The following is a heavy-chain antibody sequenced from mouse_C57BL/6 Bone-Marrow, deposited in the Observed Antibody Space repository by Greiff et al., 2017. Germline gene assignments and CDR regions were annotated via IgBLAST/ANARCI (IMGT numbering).Heavy chain of an antibody. D-gene: IGHD1-1*01. CDR3: ARFYGSSFPWFAY. V-gene: IGHV7-3*01. Sequence: EVQRVESGGGLVQPGGSLSLSCAASGFTFTDYYMSWVRQPPGKGLEWLGFIRNKANGYTTEYSASVKGRFTISRDNSQSILYLQMNALRAEDSANYYCARFYGSSFPWFAYWGQGTLVTVSA. CDR2: IRNKANGYTT. J-gene: IGHJ3*01. CDR1: GFTFTDYY.